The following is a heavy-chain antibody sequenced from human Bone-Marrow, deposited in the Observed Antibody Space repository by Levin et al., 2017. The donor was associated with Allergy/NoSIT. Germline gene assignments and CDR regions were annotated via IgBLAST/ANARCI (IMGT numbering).Heavy chain of an antibody. D-gene: IGHD3-22*01. V-gene: IGHV1-58*01. CDR1: GFTFTSSA. CDR3: AADPSHLANYYDSMGFDP. Sequence: VASVKVSCKASGFTFTSSAVQWVRQARGQRLEWIGWIVVGSGNTNYAQKFQERVTITRDMSTSTAYMELSSLRSEDTAVYYCAADPSHLANYYDSMGFDPWGQGTLVTVSS. CDR2: IVVGSGNT. J-gene: IGHJ5*02.